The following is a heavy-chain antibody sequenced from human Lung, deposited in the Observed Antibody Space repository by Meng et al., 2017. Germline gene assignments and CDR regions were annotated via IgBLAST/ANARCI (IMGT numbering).Heavy chain of an antibody. V-gene: IGHV4-34*01. CDR2: INHSGST. D-gene: IGHD4-11*01. CDR3: ARGPTTMAHDFDY. CDR1: GGAFSDYY. Sequence: QLPRWGPGLLQPSGTLSLPCFVSGGAFSDYYWSWIRRSPGKGLEWIGEINHSGSTNYNPSLESRATISVDTSQNNLSLKLSSVTAADSAVYYCARGPTTMAHDFDYWGQGTLVTVSS. J-gene: IGHJ4*02.